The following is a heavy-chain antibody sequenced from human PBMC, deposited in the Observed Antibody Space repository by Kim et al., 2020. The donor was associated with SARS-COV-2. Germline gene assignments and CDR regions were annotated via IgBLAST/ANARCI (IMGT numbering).Heavy chain of an antibody. V-gene: IGHV4-59*01. J-gene: IGHJ5*02. CDR2: IYYSGST. D-gene: IGHD3-22*01. CDR3: ARDRFRRYYYDSSGYSTRWFDP. CDR1: GGSISSYY. Sequence: SETLSLTCTVSGGSISSYYWSWIRQPPGKGLEWIGYIYYSGSTNYNPSLKSRVTISVDTSKNQFSLKLSSVTAADTAVYYCARDRFRRYYYDSSGYSTRWFDPWGQGTLVTVSS.